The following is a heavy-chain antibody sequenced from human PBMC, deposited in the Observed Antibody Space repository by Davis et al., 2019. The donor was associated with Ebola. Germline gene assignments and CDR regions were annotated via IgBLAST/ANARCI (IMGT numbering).Heavy chain of an antibody. D-gene: IGHD4-11*01. J-gene: IGHJ4*02. CDR1: GYTFTDYN. Sequence: ASVKVSCKASGYTFTDYNIHWMRQAPGQGLEWLGRVILKSGTTNYAQKFQGRVTMTRDTSISTVYMELSSLRYDDTADYYGAGGHNYAHEYWGQGTLVTVSS. CDR3: AGGHNYAHEY. CDR2: VILKSGTT. V-gene: IGHV1-2*06.